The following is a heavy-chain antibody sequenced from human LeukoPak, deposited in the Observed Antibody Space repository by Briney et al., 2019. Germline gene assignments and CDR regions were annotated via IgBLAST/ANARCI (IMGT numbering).Heavy chain of an antibody. D-gene: IGHD3-3*01. V-gene: IGHV4-39*01. CDR1: GGSISSSSYY. CDR3: ARGPANPTPKHTIFGVVIGYMDV. CDR2: IYYSGST. Sequence: SETLSLTCTVSGGSISSSSYYWGWIRQPPGKGLERVGSIYYSGSTYYNPSLKSRVTISVDTSKNQFSLKLSSVTAADTAVYYCARGPANPTPKHTIFGVVIGYMDVWGKGTTVTVSS. J-gene: IGHJ6*03.